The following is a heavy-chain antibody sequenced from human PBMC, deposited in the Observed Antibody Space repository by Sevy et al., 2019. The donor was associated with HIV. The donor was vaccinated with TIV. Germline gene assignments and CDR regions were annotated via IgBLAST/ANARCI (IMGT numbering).Heavy chain of an antibody. CDR2: VFYSGVA. Sequence: SETLSLTCTVSGDSTSNSIYYWGWIRQPPGKGLEWIASVFYSGVAYYNPSLMNRITISGDTSRNQFSLKLTSVTAADTAVYYCARLHIRFETPFPFVPTFDAWGQGALVTVSS. J-gene: IGHJ4*02. CDR3: ARLHIRFETPFPFVPTFDA. CDR1: GDSTSNSIYY. D-gene: IGHD3-3*01. V-gene: IGHV4-39*01.